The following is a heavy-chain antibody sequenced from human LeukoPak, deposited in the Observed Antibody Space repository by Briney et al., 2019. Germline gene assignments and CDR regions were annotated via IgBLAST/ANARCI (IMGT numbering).Heavy chain of an antibody. D-gene: IGHD5-12*01. CDR2: INPNSGGT. CDR3: ARVEGDSGYELIDY. CDR1: AYTFTGYY. V-gene: IGHV1-2*02. Sequence: GASLKVSCKASAYTFTGYYMHWVRQAPGHGLEWMGWINPNSGGTNYAQKFQGRVTMTRDTSLGTAYMELYSLRSDDTAVYYCARVEGDSGYELIDYWGQGTLVTVSS. J-gene: IGHJ4*02.